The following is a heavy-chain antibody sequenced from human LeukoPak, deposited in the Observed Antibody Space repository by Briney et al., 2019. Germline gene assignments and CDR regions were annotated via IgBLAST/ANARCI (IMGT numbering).Heavy chain of an antibody. V-gene: IGHV3-30*18. CDR1: GFIFNNYG. Sequence: RPGGSLRLSCAASGFIFNNYGMHWVRQAPGKGLEWVAVISYDGSNKNYADSVKGRFTISRDSSKNTLYLQMNSLRVEDTAVYYCAKDWAPYCGGDCYFNYWGQGTLVTVSS. J-gene: IGHJ4*02. CDR3: AKDWAPYCGGDCYFNY. CDR2: ISYDGSNK. D-gene: IGHD2-21*02.